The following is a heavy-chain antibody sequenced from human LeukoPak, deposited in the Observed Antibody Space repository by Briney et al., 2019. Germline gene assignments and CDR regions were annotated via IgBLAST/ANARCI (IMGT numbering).Heavy chain of an antibody. CDR3: ARGCLVGATWSWFDP. J-gene: IGHJ5*02. CDR1: GYTFTSYG. Sequence: ASVKVSCKASGYTFTSYGISWVRQAPGQGLEWMGWISAYNGNTNYAQKLQGRVTMTTDTSTSTAYMELRSLRSDDTAVYYCARGCLVGATWSWFDPWGQGTLVTVSS. D-gene: IGHD1-26*01. V-gene: IGHV1-18*01. CDR2: ISAYNGNT.